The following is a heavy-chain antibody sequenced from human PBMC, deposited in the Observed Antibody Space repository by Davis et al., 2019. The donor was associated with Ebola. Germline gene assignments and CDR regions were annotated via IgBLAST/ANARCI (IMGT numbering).Heavy chain of an antibody. J-gene: IGHJ4*02. V-gene: IGHV3-33*01. CDR1: GFTFSSYG. CDR2: IWYDGSNK. CDR3: ARGPCSSGCYYFDY. Sequence: PGGSLRLSCAASGFTFSSYGMHWVRQAPGKGLEWVAVIWYDGSNKYYADSVKGRFTISRDNSKNTLYLQMNSLRAEDTAVYYCARGPCSSGCYYFDYWGQGTLVTVSS. D-gene: IGHD6-19*01.